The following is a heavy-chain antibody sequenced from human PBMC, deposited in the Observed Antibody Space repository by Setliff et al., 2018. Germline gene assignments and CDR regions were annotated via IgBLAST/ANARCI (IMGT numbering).Heavy chain of an antibody. CDR2: FRPSGKT. V-gene: IGHV4-38-2*02. CDR3: VRDAGDGYGVDAYAGGGFDI. Sequence: SETLSLTCAVSGSAISSGHYWGWTRQPPGKGLEWIGSFRPSGKTYYNPSLKSRVTISVDTSKKYFSLKLTSVTAADTAVYYCVRDAGDGYGVDAYAGGGFDIWGQGTVVTVSS. J-gene: IGHJ3*02. D-gene: IGHD4-17*01. CDR1: GSAISSGHY.